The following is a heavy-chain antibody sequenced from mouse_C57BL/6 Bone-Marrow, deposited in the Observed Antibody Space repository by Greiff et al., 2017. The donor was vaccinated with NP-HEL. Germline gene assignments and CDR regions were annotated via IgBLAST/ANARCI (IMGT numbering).Heavy chain of an antibody. CDR3: ARYGSSSYWYFDV. Sequence: VQLQESGAELVRPGASVKLSCKASGYTFTDYYINWVKQRPGQGLEWIARIYPGSGNTYYNEKFKGKATLTAEKSSSTAYMQLSSLTSEDSAVYFCARYGSSSYWYFDVWGTGTTVTVSS. V-gene: IGHV1-76*01. D-gene: IGHD1-1*01. CDR2: IYPGSGNT. CDR1: GYTFTDYY. J-gene: IGHJ1*03.